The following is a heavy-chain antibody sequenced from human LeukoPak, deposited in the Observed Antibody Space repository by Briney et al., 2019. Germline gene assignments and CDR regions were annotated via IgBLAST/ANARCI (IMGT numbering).Heavy chain of an antibody. V-gene: IGHV3-64D*06. CDR2: IGSYGGGT. D-gene: IGHD3-9*01. J-gene: IGHJ4*02. CDR3: VKEGPVGRYFDWLLPFN. CDR1: AYTSNSCR. Sequence: GRSLGLSRSASAYTSNSCRKGWVRQSHRKVQAYALAIGSYGGGTYYTDSVKGTMATSRDTSKNTLYLQMSSLGAEDTAVYYCVKEGPVGRYFDWLLPFNWGQRTLVTVSS.